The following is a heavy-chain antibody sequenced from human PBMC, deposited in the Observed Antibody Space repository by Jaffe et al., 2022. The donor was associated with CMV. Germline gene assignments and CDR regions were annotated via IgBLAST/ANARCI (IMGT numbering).Heavy chain of an antibody. CDR3: AGGRPSGKFYMDV. CDR2: ISHTGSTNYT. V-gene: IGHV4-4*02. CDR1: GASIIGSTW. J-gene: IGHJ6*03. Sequence: QVQLQESGPRLVKPSESLSLSCVVSGASIIGSTWWSWVRQAPEKGLEWIGEISHTGSTNYTNYNPSLNSRVTISIDKAKNQFSLKLDSVTAADTAIYYCAGGRPSGKFYMDVWGSGTTVSVSS.